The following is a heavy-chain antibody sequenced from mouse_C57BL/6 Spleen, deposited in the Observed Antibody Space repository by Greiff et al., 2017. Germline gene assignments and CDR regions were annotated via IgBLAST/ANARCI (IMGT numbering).Heavy chain of an antibody. CDR3: ARDTTIEATFDY. Sequence: VQLQQPGAELVKPGASVKMSCKASGYTFTSYWITWVKQRPGQGLEWIGDIYPGSGSINYNEKFKSKATLTVDTSSSTAYMQLSSLTSEDSEIYYCARDTTIEATFDYWGQGTTLTVSS. D-gene: IGHD4-1*02. CDR2: IYPGSGSI. CDR1: GYTFTSYW. V-gene: IGHV1-55*01. J-gene: IGHJ2*01.